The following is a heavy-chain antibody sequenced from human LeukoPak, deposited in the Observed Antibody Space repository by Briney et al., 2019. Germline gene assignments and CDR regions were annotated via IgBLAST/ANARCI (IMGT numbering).Heavy chain of an antibody. J-gene: IGHJ4*02. CDR2: ISGSGGST. Sequence: PGGSLRLSCAASGFTFSSYAMSWVRQAPGKGLEWVSAISGSGGSTYYADSVKGRFTISRDSSKNTLYLQMNSLRAEDTAVYYCAKRSTVTTSPIDYWGQGTLVTVSS. V-gene: IGHV3-23*01. D-gene: IGHD4-11*01. CDR3: AKRSTVTTSPIDY. CDR1: GFTFSSYA.